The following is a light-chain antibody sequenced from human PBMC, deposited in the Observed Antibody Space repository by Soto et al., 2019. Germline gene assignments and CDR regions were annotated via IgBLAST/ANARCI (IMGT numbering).Light chain of an antibody. CDR2: EVS. J-gene: IGLJ1*01. Sequence: QSALTQPASVSGSPGQSITISCTGTSNDIGAYGFVSWYQRHPGEAPKLVIFEVSNRPSGVSDRFSGSKSGNTASLTISGLQAEDEADFYCSSYTRTSTLFVFGTGTKLTVL. V-gene: IGLV2-14*01. CDR1: SNDIGAYGF. CDR3: SSYTRTSTLFV.